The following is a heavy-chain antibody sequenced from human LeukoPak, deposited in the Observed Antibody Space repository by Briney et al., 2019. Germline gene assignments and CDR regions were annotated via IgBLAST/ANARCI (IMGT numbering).Heavy chain of an antibody. J-gene: IGHJ4*02. Sequence: PSETLSLTCAVYGESFSGHYWTWIRQPPGRGLEWIGEINHSGSTTYNPSLKSRVTISVDTSKNQFSLKLSSVTAADTAVYYCARARETMAIDYWGQGTLVTVSS. CDR2: INHSGST. CDR3: ARARETMAIDY. D-gene: IGHD5-24*01. V-gene: IGHV4-34*01. CDR1: GESFSGHY.